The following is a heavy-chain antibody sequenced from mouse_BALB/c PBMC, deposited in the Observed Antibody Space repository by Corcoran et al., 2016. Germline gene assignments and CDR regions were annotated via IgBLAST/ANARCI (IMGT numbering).Heavy chain of an antibody. CDR2: IDPANGNT. J-gene: IGHJ3*01. Sequence: EVQLQQSGAELVKPGASVKLSCTASGFNIKDTYMNWVKQRPEQGLEWIGRIDPANGNTKYDPKFQGKATITADTSSTTAYLLISSLTSEDTAVYYCARRDYGSSSSWFAYCGQGTLVTVSA. CDR1: GFNIKDTY. D-gene: IGHD1-1*01. V-gene: IGHV14-3*02. CDR3: ARRDYGSSSSWFAY.